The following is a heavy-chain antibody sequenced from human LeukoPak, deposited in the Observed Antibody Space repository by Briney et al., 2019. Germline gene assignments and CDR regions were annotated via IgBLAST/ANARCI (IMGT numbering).Heavy chain of an antibody. CDR3: ARDARSHCGTDACYGPYFDY. CDR2: ISCSSTTI. J-gene: IGHJ4*02. Sequence: TGGSLRLSCAASGFSFSTSSMSWVRQTPGKGLEWISYISCSSTTIYYADSVKGRFTISRDIARNSLYLQMNDLRDEDTGVYFCARDARSHCGTDACYGPYFDYWGQGSLVTVSS. CDR1: GFSFSTSS. V-gene: IGHV3-48*02. D-gene: IGHD2-2*01.